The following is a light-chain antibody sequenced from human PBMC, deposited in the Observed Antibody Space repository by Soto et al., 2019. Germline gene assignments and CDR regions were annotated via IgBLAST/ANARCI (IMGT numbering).Light chain of an antibody. CDR1: QSVSSNY. V-gene: IGKV3-20*01. CDR2: GAS. Sequence: DIELTQSPCTVSLSLGERVTLSCRASQSVSSNYLAWYQQKPGQAPRLLLYGASSRATGLPDRFSGSGSGTDFTLTISRLEPEDFAVYYCQQDDGSPRTFGQGTKVEIK. CDR3: QQDDGSPRT. J-gene: IGKJ1*01.